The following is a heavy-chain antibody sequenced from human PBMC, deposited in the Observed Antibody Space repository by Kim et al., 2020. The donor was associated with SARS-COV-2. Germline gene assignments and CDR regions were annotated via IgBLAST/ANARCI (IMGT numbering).Heavy chain of an antibody. CDR2: INAGNGNT. CDR1: GYTFTSYA. V-gene: IGHV1-3*01. J-gene: IGHJ5*02. Sequence: ASVKVSCKASGYTFTSYAMHWVRQAPGQRLEWMGWINAGNGNTKYSQKFQGRVTITRDTSASTAYMELSSLRSEDTAVYYCARGISITMVRGVIITDSLNWFDPWGQGTLVTVSS. CDR3: ARGISITMVRGVIITDSLNWFDP. D-gene: IGHD3-10*01.